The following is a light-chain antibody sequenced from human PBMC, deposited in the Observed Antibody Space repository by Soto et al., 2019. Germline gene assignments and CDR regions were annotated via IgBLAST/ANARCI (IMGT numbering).Light chain of an antibody. J-gene: IGLJ1*01. Sequence: QSVLTQPSSVSGSPGQSITIPCTGTSSDVGGYNYVSWYQQHPGKAPKLMIYEVTNRPSGASNRFSGSKSGNTASLTISGLQAEDEADYYCSSFTSNTTRYVFGPGTKVTVL. CDR1: SSDVGGYNY. CDR3: SSFTSNTTRYV. V-gene: IGLV2-14*01. CDR2: EVT.